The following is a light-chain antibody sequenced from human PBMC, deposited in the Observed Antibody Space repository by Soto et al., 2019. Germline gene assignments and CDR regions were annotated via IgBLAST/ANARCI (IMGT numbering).Light chain of an antibody. V-gene: IGKV1-5*01. J-gene: IGKJ5*01. CDR2: AAS. CDR3: QQYNSYSVT. CDR1: QSITSW. Sequence: DIHPTQSPTTLSASVGDRVTITCRASQSITSWLAWYQQKPGKAPKLLIYAASSLESGLPSRFSGSGSGTEFTLTISSLQPDDFATYYCQQYNSYSVTFGQGARLDIK.